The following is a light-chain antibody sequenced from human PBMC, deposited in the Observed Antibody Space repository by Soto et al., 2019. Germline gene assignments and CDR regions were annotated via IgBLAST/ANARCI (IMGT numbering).Light chain of an antibody. J-gene: IGKJ1*01. V-gene: IGKV3-15*01. CDR1: QSVSSN. CDR2: GAS. CDR3: QQYNNWPLT. Sequence: EIVMTQSPATLSVSPGERVTLSCRASQSVSSNLAWYQQKPGQASRLLIYGASTRATGIPARFSGSGSGTEFTLTISSLQSEDFAVYYCQQYNNWPLTFGQGTKVEIK.